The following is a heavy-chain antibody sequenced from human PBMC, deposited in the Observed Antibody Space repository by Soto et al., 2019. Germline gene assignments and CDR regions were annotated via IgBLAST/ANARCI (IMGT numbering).Heavy chain of an antibody. D-gene: IGHD6-19*01. V-gene: IGHV4-59*08. CDR3: ARLGYSSGWYSDY. CDR1: GGSISSYY. J-gene: IGHJ4*02. CDR2: IYYSGST. Sequence: SETLSLTCTVSGGSISSYYWSWIRQPPGKGLEWIGYIYYSGSTNYNPSLKSRVTISVDTSKNQFSLKLSSVTAADTAVYYCARLGYSSGWYSDYWGQGTLVTVSS.